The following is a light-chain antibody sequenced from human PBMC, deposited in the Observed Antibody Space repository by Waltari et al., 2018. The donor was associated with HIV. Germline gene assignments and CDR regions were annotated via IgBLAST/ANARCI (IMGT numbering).Light chain of an antibody. CDR2: RNN. CDR1: SSNIGSKY. Sequence: QSVLTQPPSASGTPGQRVTISCSGSSSNIGSKYVYWFQQLPGTAPNLLMYRNNHRPSGVPDRFSGSKSGTSASLAISGLRAEDEADYYCAAWDDSLSAVVFGGGTKLTVL. CDR3: AAWDDSLSAVV. V-gene: IGLV1-47*01. J-gene: IGLJ3*02.